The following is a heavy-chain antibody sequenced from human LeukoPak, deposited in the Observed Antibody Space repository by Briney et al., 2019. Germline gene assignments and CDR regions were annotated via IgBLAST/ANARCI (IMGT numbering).Heavy chain of an antibody. D-gene: IGHD3-22*01. J-gene: IGHJ4*02. V-gene: IGHV3-11*01. CDR2: ISSSGSTI. CDR3: ARYYSSGYYSNY. Sequence: SGGSLRLSCAASGFTFSDYYMSWIRQAPGKGLEWVSYISSSGSTIYYADSVKGRFTISRDNAKNSLYLQMNSLRAEDTAVYYCARYYSSGYYSNYWGQGTLVTVSS. CDR1: GFTFSDYY.